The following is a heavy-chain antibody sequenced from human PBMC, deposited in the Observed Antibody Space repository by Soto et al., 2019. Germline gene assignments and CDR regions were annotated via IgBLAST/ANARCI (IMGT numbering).Heavy chain of an antibody. CDR2: INSDGSST. D-gene: IGHD6-6*01. J-gene: IGHJ6*02. CDR1: GFTFSSYW. CDR3: TRSGSSPYYYGMDV. V-gene: IGHV3-74*01. Sequence: EVQLVESGGGLVQPGGSLRLSCAASGFTFSSYWMHWVRQAPGKGLVWVSRINSDGSSTNYADSVKGRFTISRDNARNTLFLQMDTLRAEDTAVYYCTRSGSSPYYYGMDVWGQGTTVTDSS.